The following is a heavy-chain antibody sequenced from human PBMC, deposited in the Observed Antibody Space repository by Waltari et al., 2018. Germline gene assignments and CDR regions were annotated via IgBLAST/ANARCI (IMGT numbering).Heavy chain of an antibody. D-gene: IGHD5-18*01. CDR3: ARQNIHSYGYGYFDF. CDR2: IYPGDSNT. V-gene: IGHV5-51*01. CDR1: GYSFAKYW. Sequence: EVQLEQSGAEVKKPGESLKISCNGSGYSFAKYWIGWVRQMPGKGLEWMGVIYPGDSNTKYSLSFQGQVTISADTSISTAYLQWSSLEASDTAIYFCARQNIHSYGYGYFDFWGQGTLVTVSS. J-gene: IGHJ4*02.